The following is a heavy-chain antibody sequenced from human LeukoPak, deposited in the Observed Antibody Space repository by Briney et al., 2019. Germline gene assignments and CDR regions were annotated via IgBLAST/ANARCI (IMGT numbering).Heavy chain of an antibody. D-gene: IGHD6-6*01. CDR1: GFTFSSYA. V-gene: IGHV3-23*01. CDR2: ISGSGGST. J-gene: IGHJ4*02. Sequence: GGSLRLSCAASGFTFSSYAMSWVRQAPGKGLEWVSAISGSGGSTYYADSVKGRFTISRDNSKNTLYLQMNSLRAEDTAVYYCATGPNLYSSSSSFDYWGQGTLVTVSS. CDR3: ATGPNLYSSSSSFDY.